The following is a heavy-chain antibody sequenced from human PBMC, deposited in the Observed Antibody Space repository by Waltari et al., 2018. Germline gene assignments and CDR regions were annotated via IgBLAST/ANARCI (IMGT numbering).Heavy chain of an antibody. Sequence: QVQLVQSGAEVMKPGASVKVSCKTSGYTFITSAINWVRQAPGQGLEWMGWMKPNTGDTGYAQKFQGRLTMTRDTSINTAFMELSSLGSEDTALYYCARGRDVYAGYDYNWFDPWGQGTQVTVSS. CDR2: MKPNTGDT. D-gene: IGHD5-12*01. J-gene: IGHJ5*02. V-gene: IGHV1-8*02. CDR3: ARGRDVYAGYDYNWFDP. CDR1: GYTFITSA.